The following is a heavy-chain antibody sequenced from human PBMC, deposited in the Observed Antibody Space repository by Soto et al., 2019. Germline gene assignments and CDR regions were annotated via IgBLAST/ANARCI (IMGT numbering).Heavy chain of an antibody. D-gene: IGHD4-17*01. Sequence: GGSLRLSCAASGFTFSSYAMHWVRQAPGKGLEWVAVISYDGSNKYYADSVKGRFTISRDNSKNTLYLQMNSLRAEDTAVYYCTTRVYYGDYVVFDYCGQGTLVTVSS. CDR1: GFTFSSYA. V-gene: IGHV3-30-3*01. CDR3: TTRVYYGDYVVFDY. J-gene: IGHJ4*02. CDR2: ISYDGSNK.